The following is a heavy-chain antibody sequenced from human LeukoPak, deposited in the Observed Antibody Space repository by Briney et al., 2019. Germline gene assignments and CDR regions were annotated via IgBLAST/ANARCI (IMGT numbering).Heavy chain of an antibody. V-gene: IGHV1-24*01. Sequence: ASVKVSCKVSGYTLTELSMHWLRPAPGKGLEWMGGFDPEDGETIYAQKFQGRVTMTEDTSTDTAYMELSSLRSEDTAVYYCATVIDIVVVPAPLHYWGQGTLVTVSS. CDR3: ATVIDIVVVPAPLHY. J-gene: IGHJ4*02. CDR2: FDPEDGET. D-gene: IGHD2-2*01. CDR1: GYTLTELS.